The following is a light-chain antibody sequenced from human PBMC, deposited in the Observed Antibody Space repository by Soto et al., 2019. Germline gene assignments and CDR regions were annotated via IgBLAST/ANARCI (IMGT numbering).Light chain of an antibody. CDR2: GNY. CDR3: QSYDSSLSASV. CDR1: SSNIGADYD. J-gene: IGLJ1*01. Sequence: QSVLTQPPSVSGAPGQRVTISCTGSSSNIGADYDVHWYQQVPGTAPKLLIFGNYNRPSGVPDRFSGSKSGTSASLAITGLQAEDEADYYCQSYDSSLSASVFGTGTKVTVL. V-gene: IGLV1-40*01.